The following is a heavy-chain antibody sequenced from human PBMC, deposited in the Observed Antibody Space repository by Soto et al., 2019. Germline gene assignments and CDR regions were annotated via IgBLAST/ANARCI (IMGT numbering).Heavy chain of an antibody. Sequence: QVQLVESGGGVVQPGRSLRLSCAASGFTFSSYGMHWVRQAPGKGLEWVAVIWYDGSNKYYADAVKGRFTISRDNSKNTLYLQMNSLRAEDTAVYYCARTLVRGADWFDPWGQGTLGTVSS. CDR2: IWYDGSNK. J-gene: IGHJ5*02. CDR3: ARTLVRGADWFDP. V-gene: IGHV3-33*01. CDR1: GFTFSSYG. D-gene: IGHD3-10*01.